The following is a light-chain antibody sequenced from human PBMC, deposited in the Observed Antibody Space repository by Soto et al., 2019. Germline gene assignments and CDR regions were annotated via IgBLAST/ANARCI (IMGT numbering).Light chain of an antibody. CDR2: ATS. J-gene: IGKJ5*01. CDR1: QSTSSY. V-gene: IGKV1-39*01. Sequence: DIQLTQSPSSLSASVGDRVTITCRASQSTSSYLNWYQQRPGKAPNLLIYATSSLRTGVPSRFRGSRSAADFTLTISNLQPEDFATYYCQQSYSTPPTTFGQGTRLEIK. CDR3: QQSYSTPPTT.